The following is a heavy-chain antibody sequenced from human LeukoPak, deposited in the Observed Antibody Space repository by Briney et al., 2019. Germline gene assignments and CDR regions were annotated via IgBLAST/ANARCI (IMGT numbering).Heavy chain of an antibody. Sequence: GESLRLSCAASRVTLSNYWMSWVRQAPGKGLEWVANIKQSGSEKYYVDSVKGRFTISRDNAKNSLSLQMNSLRAEETAVYYCARQRGSGCLDYWGQGTLVTVSS. CDR2: IKQSGSEK. J-gene: IGHJ4*02. D-gene: IGHD6-19*01. CDR3: ARQRGSGCLDY. CDR1: RVTLSNYW. V-gene: IGHV3-7*01.